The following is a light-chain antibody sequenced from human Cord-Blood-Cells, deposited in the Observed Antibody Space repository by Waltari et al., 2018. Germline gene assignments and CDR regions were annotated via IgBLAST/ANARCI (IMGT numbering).Light chain of an antibody. V-gene: IGLV1-40*01. CDR3: QSYDSSLSGWV. Sequence: QSVLTQPPSVSGAPGQRVTISCTGSSPNLGAGYDVHRYQQLPGTAPKLLIYGNSNRPSGVPDRFSGSKSGTSASLAITGLQAEDEADYYCQSYDSSLSGWVFGGGTKLTVL. CDR2: GNS. CDR1: SPNLGAGYD. J-gene: IGLJ2*01.